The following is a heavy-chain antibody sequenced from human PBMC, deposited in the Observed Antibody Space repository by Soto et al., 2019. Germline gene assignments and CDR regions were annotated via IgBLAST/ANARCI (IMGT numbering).Heavy chain of an antibody. J-gene: IGHJ4*02. V-gene: IGHV6-1*01. CDR3: ARVDCSSTSCYSYFDY. CDR2: TYYRSKWYN. D-gene: IGHD2-2*01. CDR1: GDSVSSNSAA. Sequence: SQTLSLTCAISGDSVSSNSAAWNWIRQSPSRGLEWLGRTYYRSKWYNDYAVSVKSRITINPDTSKNQFSLQLNSVTPEDTAVYYCARVDCSSTSCYSYFDYWGQGTLVTVSS.